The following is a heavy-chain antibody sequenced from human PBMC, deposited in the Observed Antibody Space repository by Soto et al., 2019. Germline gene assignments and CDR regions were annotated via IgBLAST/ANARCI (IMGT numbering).Heavy chain of an antibody. J-gene: IGHJ4*02. D-gene: IGHD3-22*01. V-gene: IGHV4-34*01. CDR1: GGSFSGYY. CDR2: INHSGST. CDR3: ARAYYDSSGYNLVY. Sequence: SETLSLTCAVYGGSFSGYYWSWIRQPPGKGLEWIGEINHSGSTNYNPSLKSRVTISVDTSKNQFSLKLSSVTAADTAVYYCARAYYDSSGYNLVYWGQGTLVTVSS.